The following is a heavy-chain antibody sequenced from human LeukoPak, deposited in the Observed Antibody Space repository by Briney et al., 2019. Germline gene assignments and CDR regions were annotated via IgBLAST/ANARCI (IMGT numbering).Heavy chain of an antibody. CDR2: ISSSSSYI. Sequence: GGSLRLSCAASGFTFSSYSMNWVRQAPGKGLEWVSSISSSSSYIYYADSVKGRFTLSRDNAKNSMYLQMKSLRAEDTAVYYCARDVLLWFGELEDYYYYGMDVWGQGTTVTVSS. J-gene: IGHJ6*02. V-gene: IGHV3-21*01. CDR3: ARDVLLWFGELEDYYYYGMDV. D-gene: IGHD3-10*01. CDR1: GFTFSSYS.